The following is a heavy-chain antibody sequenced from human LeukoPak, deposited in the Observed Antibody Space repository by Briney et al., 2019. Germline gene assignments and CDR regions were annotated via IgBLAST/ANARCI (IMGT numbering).Heavy chain of an antibody. V-gene: IGHV3-74*01. D-gene: IGHD6-6*01. CDR3: AKGQGMLAARGFDP. J-gene: IGHJ5*02. CDR1: GFTFSTYW. CDR2: INTDGSR. Sequence: GGSLRLSCAASGFTFSTYWMHWVRQAPGKGLVWVSRINTDGSRTDSVEGRFTISRDNAKNTLYLQMTSLRAEDTALYYCAKGQGMLAARGFDPWGQGTLVTVSS.